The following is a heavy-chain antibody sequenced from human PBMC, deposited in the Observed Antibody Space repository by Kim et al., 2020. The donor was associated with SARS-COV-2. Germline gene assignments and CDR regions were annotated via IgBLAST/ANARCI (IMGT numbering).Heavy chain of an antibody. D-gene: IGHD1-7*01. V-gene: IGHV3-30*03. CDR2: ISYDGSNK. CDR3: ATSTRNYSRLDY. J-gene: IGHJ4*02. Sequence: GGSLRLSCAASGFTFSSYGMHWVRQAPGKGLEWVAVISYDGSNKYYADSVKGRFTISRDNSKNTLYLQMTSLRAEDTAVYYCATSTRNYSRLDYWGQGTLVTVSS. CDR1: GFTFSSYG.